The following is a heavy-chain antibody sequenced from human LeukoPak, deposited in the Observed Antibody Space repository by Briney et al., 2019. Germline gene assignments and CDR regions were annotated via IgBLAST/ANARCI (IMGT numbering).Heavy chain of an antibody. CDR2: IKQDGSEK. J-gene: IGHJ3*02. V-gene: IGHV3-7*04. Sequence: PGGSLRLSCAASGFTFRSSWMTWVRQAPGKGLEWAANIKQDGSEKYYFDSVKGRFSISRDNAKNSVFLQMNSLRVEDTAVYYCARAWAYSGSFYGYDVFDIWGQGTMVTVSS. CDR1: GFTFRSSW. D-gene: IGHD1-26*01. CDR3: ARAWAYSGSFYGYDVFDI.